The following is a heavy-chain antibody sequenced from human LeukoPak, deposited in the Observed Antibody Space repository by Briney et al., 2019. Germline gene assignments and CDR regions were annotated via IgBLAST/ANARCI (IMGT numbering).Heavy chain of an antibody. CDR1: GFTLINYA. CDR2: IVGTGRNT. CDR3: AKGGYYYDPTDLDY. V-gene: IGHV3-23*01. Sequence: PGGSLRLSCAASGFTLINYAMTWVRQVPGKGLEWVSSIVGTGRNTYYADSVKGRFSISRDNSKNTLSLQMNSLRAEDTAVYYCAKGGYYYDPTDLDYWGQGTLVTVSS. J-gene: IGHJ4*02. D-gene: IGHD3-22*01.